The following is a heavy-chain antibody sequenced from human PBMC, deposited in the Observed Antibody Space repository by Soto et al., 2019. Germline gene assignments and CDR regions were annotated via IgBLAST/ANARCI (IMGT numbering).Heavy chain of an antibody. J-gene: IGHJ4*02. CDR3: ARHADKYYYDSSGYYYDY. CDR2: IDPSDSYT. Sequence: GESLKISCKGSGYSFTSYWISWARQMPGKGLEWMGRIDPSDSYTNYSPSFQGHVTISADKSISTAYLQWSSLKASDTAMYYCARHADKYYYDSSGYYYDYWGQGTLVTVSS. CDR1: GYSFTSYW. D-gene: IGHD3-22*01. V-gene: IGHV5-10-1*01.